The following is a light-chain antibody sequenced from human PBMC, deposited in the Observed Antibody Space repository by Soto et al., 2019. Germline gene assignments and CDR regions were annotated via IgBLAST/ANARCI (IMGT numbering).Light chain of an antibody. V-gene: IGKV1-39*01. CDR2: AAS. Sequence: DIQMTQSPPSLSASVGDTITITCRASQSISTYLDWYQVTPGKAPKVLIYAASTLQDGVPSRFSGSGSGTDFTLTINSLQPEDFATCYCQQNYNLPPWTFGQGTKVEIK. CDR1: QSISTY. CDR3: QQNYNLPPWT. J-gene: IGKJ1*01.